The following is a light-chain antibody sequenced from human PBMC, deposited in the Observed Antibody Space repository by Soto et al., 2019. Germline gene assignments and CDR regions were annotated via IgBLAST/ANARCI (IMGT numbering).Light chain of an antibody. CDR1: QTAPSR. V-gene: IGKV3-15*01. Sequence: EIVMTQSPATLSVSPGEGVTLSCRASQTAPSRIAWYQQKPGQAPSLLIYGASKRATGVPDRFSGTGSGTEFTLTISSLKSEDYAVYYCQQSKSWPPITVGPVTRLEIK. CDR2: GAS. CDR3: QQSKSWPPIT. J-gene: IGKJ5*01.